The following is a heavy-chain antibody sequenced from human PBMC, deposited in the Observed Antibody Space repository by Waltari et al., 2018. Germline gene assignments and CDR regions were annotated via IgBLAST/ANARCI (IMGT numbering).Heavy chain of an antibody. CDR3: ARQVVDEYHHYYMDL. J-gene: IGHJ6*03. Sequence: HLQESGPGLVRPSETLSLTCTVSGGSIISETHYWGWIRQSPGRGLEWIGTIFYDGDTYYNPSLESRVTLSVDTPRNQFSLILRSVTAADSALYYCARQVVDEYHHYYMDLWGKGTTVTVSS. CDR2: IFYDGDT. V-gene: IGHV4-39*07. D-gene: IGHD3-16*02. CDR1: GGSIISETHY.